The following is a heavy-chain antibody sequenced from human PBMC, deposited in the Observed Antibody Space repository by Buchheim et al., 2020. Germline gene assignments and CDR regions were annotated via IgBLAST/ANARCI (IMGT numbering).Heavy chain of an antibody. Sequence: EVQLLESGGGLVQPGGSLRLSCAASGFTFSTYAMAWVRQAPGRGLEWVSSISGSGGNTYYADSVKGRFTISRDNSKNTLYLQMNSLRAEDTAVYYCLKGQGGFHHFDYWGQGAL. CDR1: GFTFSTYA. J-gene: IGHJ4*02. CDR2: ISGSGGNT. D-gene: IGHD3-16*01. V-gene: IGHV3-23*01. CDR3: LKGQGGFHHFDY.